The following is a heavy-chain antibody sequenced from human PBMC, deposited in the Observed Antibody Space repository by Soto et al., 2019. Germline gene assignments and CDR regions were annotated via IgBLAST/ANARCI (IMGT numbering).Heavy chain of an antibody. Sequence: SVKVSCKASGGTFSSYAISWVRQAPGQGLEWMGGIIPIFGTANYAQKFQGRVTITADESTSTAYMELSSLRSEDTAVYYCARGGGLPAAVNNWFDPWGQGTLVTVSS. CDR3: ARGGGLPAAVNNWFDP. D-gene: IGHD2-2*01. V-gene: IGHV1-69*13. J-gene: IGHJ5*02. CDR1: GGTFSSYA. CDR2: IIPIFGTA.